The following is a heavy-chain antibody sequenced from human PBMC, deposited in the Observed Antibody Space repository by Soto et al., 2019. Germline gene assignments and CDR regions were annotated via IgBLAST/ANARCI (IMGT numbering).Heavy chain of an antibody. J-gene: IGHJ5*02. V-gene: IGHV4-39*07. CDR2: MFYSGAT. CDR1: GGSISDISYC. D-gene: IGHD2-15*01. CDR3: ARGGRNWFDP. Sequence: SETVSLTCTVSGGSISDISYCWGWIRQPPGKGLQWIGCMFYSGATYYNPSLKNRVTLSVDTSKNQFSLKLSSVTAADTAVYYCARGGRNWFDPWGQGTLVTRLL.